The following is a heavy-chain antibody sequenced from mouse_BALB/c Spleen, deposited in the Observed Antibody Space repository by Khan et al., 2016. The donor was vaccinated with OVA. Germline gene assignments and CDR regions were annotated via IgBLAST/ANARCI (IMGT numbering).Heavy chain of an antibody. CDR3: ARLAYYYDSEGFAY. Sequence: DVMLVESGGDVVKPGGSLKLSCAASGFTFSTYGMSWVRQTPDKRLEWVATVSTGGHYTYYPDTVKGRFTISRDNAKNPLYLQMSSLKSEDTAIFYCARLAYYYDSEGFAYWGQGTLVTVSA. D-gene: IGHD1-1*01. J-gene: IGHJ3*01. CDR1: GFTFSTYG. CDR2: VSTGGHYT. V-gene: IGHV5-6*02.